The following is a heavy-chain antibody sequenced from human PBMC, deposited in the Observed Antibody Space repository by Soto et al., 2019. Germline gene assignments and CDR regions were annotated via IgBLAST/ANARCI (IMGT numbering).Heavy chain of an antibody. CDR2: INPNSGDT. CDR3: ARDYDILTGYYRGSADAFDI. D-gene: IGHD3-9*01. J-gene: IGHJ3*02. V-gene: IGHV1-2*04. CDR1: GYIFTGYY. Sequence: ASVKVSCKASGYIFTGYYMHWVRQAPGQGLEWMGWINPNSGDTNYAQKFQGWVTMTRDTSISTGYMELSRLTFDDTAVYYCARDYDILTGYYRGSADAFDIWGQGTMVTVSS.